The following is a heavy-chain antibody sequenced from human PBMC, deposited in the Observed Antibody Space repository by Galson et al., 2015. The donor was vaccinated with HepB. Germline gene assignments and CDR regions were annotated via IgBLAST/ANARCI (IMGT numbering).Heavy chain of an antibody. Sequence: QSGAEVKKPGESLRISCKGSGYSFTSYWISWVRQMPGKGLEWMGRIDPSDSYTNYSPSFQGHVTISADKSISTAYLQWSSLKASDTAMYYCARPSDGGPYDSSGYDAFDIWGQGTMVTVSS. CDR3: ARPSDGGPYDSSGYDAFDI. J-gene: IGHJ3*02. D-gene: IGHD3-22*01. V-gene: IGHV5-10-1*01. CDR2: IDPSDSYT. CDR1: GYSFTSYW.